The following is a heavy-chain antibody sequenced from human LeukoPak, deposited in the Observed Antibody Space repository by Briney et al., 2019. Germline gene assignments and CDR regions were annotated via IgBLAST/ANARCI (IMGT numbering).Heavy chain of an antibody. CDR3: ARGPMTTVTTSLGYFDY. D-gene: IGHD4-17*01. Sequence: SETLSLTCTVSGGSISSYYWSWIRQPPGKGLEWIGYIYYSGSTNYNPSLKSRVTISVDTSKNQFSLKLSSVTAADTAAYYCARGPMTTVTTSLGYFDYWGQGTLVTVSS. CDR1: GGSISSYY. J-gene: IGHJ4*02. V-gene: IGHV4-59*08. CDR2: IYYSGST.